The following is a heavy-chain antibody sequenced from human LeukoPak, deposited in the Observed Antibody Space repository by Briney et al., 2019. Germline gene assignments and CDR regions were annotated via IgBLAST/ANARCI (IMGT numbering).Heavy chain of an antibody. V-gene: IGHV3-48*03. CDR3: TSDGVHGYAMDF. CDR2: ISSRSEAI. CDR1: GFTFSNYH. J-gene: IGHJ4*02. Sequence: GGSLRLSCAASGFTFSNYHMNWVRQAPGKGLEWVSYISSRSEAIYYADSVKGRFTIFRDNAKSSLYLQMNSLRAEDTAVYYCTSDGVHGYAMDFWGQGTLVTVSS. D-gene: IGHD2-2*01.